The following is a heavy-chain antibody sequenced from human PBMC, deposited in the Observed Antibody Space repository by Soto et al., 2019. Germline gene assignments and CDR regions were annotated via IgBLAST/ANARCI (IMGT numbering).Heavy chain of an antibody. CDR2: ISPFFGTT. V-gene: IGHV1-69*01. Sequence: QVHLVQSGADGRKSGSSVRVSCTASGGGTLSNDAISWVRQAPGQGLEWLGRISPFFGTTDYSQSFQGRLTMTADASTSTVYMDLRSLNSDDTAVYYGAREVVTETTWGSFDSWGQGTLVTVSS. D-gene: IGHD2-21*02. J-gene: IGHJ4*02. CDR1: GGGTLSNDA. CDR3: AREVVTETTWGSFDS.